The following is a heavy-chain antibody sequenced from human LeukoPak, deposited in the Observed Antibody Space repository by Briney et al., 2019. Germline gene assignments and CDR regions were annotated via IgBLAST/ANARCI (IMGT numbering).Heavy chain of an antibody. Sequence: SSVKVSCKASGYTFTGYYMHWVRQAPGQGLEWMGWINPNSGGTNYAHKFQGRVTMTRDTSISTAYMELSRLRSDDTAVYYCASQEAVAGKNWFDPWGQGTLVTVSS. CDR3: ASQEAVAGKNWFDP. J-gene: IGHJ5*02. D-gene: IGHD6-19*01. CDR1: GYTFTGYY. V-gene: IGHV1-2*02. CDR2: INPNSGGT.